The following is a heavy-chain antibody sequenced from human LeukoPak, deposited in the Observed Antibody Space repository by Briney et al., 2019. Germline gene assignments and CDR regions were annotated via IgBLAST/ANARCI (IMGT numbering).Heavy chain of an antibody. CDR2: ISAYNGNT. J-gene: IGHJ5*02. Sequence: ASAKVSCKASGYTFTSYGISWVRQAPRQGLEWMGWISAYNGNTNYAQKLQGRVTMTTDTSTSTAYMELRSLRSDDTAVYYCARGVGYCSGGSCFNWFDPWGQGTLVTVSS. CDR1: GYTFTSYG. CDR3: ARGVGYCSGGSCFNWFDP. D-gene: IGHD2-15*01. V-gene: IGHV1-18*04.